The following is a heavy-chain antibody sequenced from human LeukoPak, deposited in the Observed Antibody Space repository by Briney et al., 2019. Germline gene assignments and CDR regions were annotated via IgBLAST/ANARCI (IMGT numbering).Heavy chain of an antibody. CDR2: INPNSGAT. V-gene: IGHV1-2*02. Sequence: ASVKVSCKASGSTFTGYYMHWVRQAPGQGLEWMGWINPNSGATNYAQKFQGRVTMTRDTSISTAYMELNRLRSDDTAVYYCATPYCGGDCYEYYFDTWGQGTLVTVSS. CDR1: GSTFTGYY. CDR3: ATPYCGGDCYEYYFDT. D-gene: IGHD2-21*02. J-gene: IGHJ4*02.